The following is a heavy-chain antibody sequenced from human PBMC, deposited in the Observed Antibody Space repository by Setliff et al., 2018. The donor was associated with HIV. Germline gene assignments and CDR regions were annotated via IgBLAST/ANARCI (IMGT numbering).Heavy chain of an antibody. CDR3: ARSQTDTIFGVVIFDY. D-gene: IGHD3-3*01. CDR1: GGSISSSGPGYY. V-gene: IGHV4-39*01. J-gene: IGHJ4*02. CDR2: VYYSGST. Sequence: LSLTCTVSGGSISSSGPGYYWGWVRQAPGGGLEWIGSVYYSGSTYYNPSLKSRVTISLDTSKNQLSLRLTSMTAADTAVYYCARSQTDTIFGVVIFDYWGQGKMVTVSS.